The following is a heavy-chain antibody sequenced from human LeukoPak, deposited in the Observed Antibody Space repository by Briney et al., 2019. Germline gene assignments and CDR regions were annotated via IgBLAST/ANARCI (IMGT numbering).Heavy chain of an antibody. J-gene: IGHJ4*02. D-gene: IGHD2-8*01. V-gene: IGHV1-46*01. CDR3: AREHMLYYFDY. CDR1: GYTFTSYY. CDR2: INPSGGST. Sequence: GASVKVSCKASGYTFTSYYMHWVRQAPGQGLDWMGIINPSGGSTSYAQKFQGRVTMTRDTSKSTVYMELSSLTSEDTAVYYCAREHMLYYFDYWGQGTLVTVSS.